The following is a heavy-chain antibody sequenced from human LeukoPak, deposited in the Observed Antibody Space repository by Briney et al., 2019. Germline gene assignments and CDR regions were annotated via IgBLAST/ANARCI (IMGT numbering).Heavy chain of an antibody. J-gene: IGHJ5*02. CDR3: ARDRRGEKSQYNCFDP. CDR2: IKEDGSEQ. V-gene: IGHV3-7*01. CDR1: GFTFSSYW. Sequence: GGSLRLSCTASGFTFSSYWMNWVRQAPGKGLEWVANIKEDGSEQYYVDSVKGRFTISRDNAKNLLHLQMNSLRAEDTAVYFCARDRRGEKSQYNCFDPWGQGTLVTVSS. D-gene: IGHD3-10*01.